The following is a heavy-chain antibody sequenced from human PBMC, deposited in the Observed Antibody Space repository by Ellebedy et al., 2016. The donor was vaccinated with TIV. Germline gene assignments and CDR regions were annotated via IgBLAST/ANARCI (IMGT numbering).Heavy chain of an antibody. V-gene: IGHV3-21*01. J-gene: IGHJ5*02. Sequence: GESLKISXAASGFTFSSYSMNWVRQAPGKGLEWVSSISSSSSYIYYADSVKGRFTISRDNAKNSLYLQMNSLRAEDTAVYYCARRGVINSFDPWGQGTLVTVSS. CDR1: GFTFSSYS. CDR2: ISSSSSYI. CDR3: ARRGVINSFDP. D-gene: IGHD3-10*01.